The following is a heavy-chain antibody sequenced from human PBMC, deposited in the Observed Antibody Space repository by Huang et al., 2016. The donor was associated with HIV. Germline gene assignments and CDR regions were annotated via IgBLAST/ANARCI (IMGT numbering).Heavy chain of an antibody. CDR1: GYTLRELS. D-gene: IGHD3-10*01. Sequence: QVQLVQSGAEVKKPGASVRVSCKVSGYTLRELSMHWVRQAPGKGLEWMGGFDPEAGKTIYAQTFQGRVTMTEDPATDTVYMELTSLRFEDTAVYYCATSYGSGDYYYFNLWGRGTLVTVSS. V-gene: IGHV1-24*01. CDR3: ATSYGSGDYYYFNL. CDR2: FDPEAGKT. J-gene: IGHJ2*01.